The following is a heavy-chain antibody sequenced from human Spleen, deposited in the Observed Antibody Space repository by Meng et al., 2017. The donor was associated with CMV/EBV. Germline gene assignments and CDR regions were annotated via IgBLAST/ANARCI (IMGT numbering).Heavy chain of an antibody. CDR1: GFTFSSYS. D-gene: IGHD7-27*01. J-gene: IGHJ4*02. V-gene: IGHV3-21*01. Sequence: GESLKISCAASGFTFSSYSMNWVRQVPGKGLEWVSSISSGSSYIYYADSMKGRFTISRDNAKNSLYLQMNSLRAEDTAVYYCARVRVLTGDPLFDYWGQGTLVTVSS. CDR2: ISSGSSYI. CDR3: ARVRVLTGDPLFDY.